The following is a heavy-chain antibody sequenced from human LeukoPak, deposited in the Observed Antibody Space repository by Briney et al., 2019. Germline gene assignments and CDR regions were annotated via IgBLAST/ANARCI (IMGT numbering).Heavy chain of an antibody. D-gene: IGHD3-22*01. CDR3: ARVMDDSSGPPRYFDY. CDR1: GDFISISSYY. J-gene: IGHJ4*02. Sequence: SETLSLTCSVSGDFISISSYYWGWIRQPPGKGLEWIGTIYYSGSTYYNPSLKSRVTISVDTSKNQFSLKLSSVTAADTALYYCARVMDDSSGPPRYFDYWGQGTLVTVSS. CDR2: IYYSGST. V-gene: IGHV4-39*07.